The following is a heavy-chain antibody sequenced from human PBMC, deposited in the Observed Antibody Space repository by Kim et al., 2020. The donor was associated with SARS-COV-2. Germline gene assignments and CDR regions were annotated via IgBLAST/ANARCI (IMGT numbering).Heavy chain of an antibody. CDR2: IKNKADGGAV. V-gene: IGHV3-15*01. CDR3: STVAT. Sequence: GGSLRLSCVASGFIFSDAWVTRVRQAPGKGLEWVGRIKNKADGGAVLYAASVKARFTISRDDSKSTAYLEMNNLKTEDSAVYYCSTVATWGRGTSVTVS. J-gene: IGHJ5*02. CDR1: GFIFSDAW.